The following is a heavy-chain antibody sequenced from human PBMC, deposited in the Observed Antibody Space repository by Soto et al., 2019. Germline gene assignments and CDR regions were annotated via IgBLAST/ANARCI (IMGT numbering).Heavy chain of an antibody. CDR3: ARHALEQWMGDYYSGMDV. CDR2: IYPGDSDT. CDR1: GYSFTSYW. D-gene: IGHD6-19*01. J-gene: IGHJ6*02. V-gene: IGHV5-51*01. Sequence: PGESLKISCKGSGYSFTSYWIGWVRQMPGKGLEWMGIIYPGDSDTRYSPSFQGQVTISADKSISTAYLQWSSLKASDTAMYYCARHALEQWMGDYYSGMDVSGQGTTVTVYS.